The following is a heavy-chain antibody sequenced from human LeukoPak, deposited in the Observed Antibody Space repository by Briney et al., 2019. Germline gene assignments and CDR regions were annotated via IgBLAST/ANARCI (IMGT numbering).Heavy chain of an antibody. J-gene: IGHJ4*02. Sequence: PGGSLSLSCAASEFTFSTYWMSWVRQAPGKGLEWVATIKLDGSEKYYVDSVKGRFTISRDNAKNSLYLQMNSLRAEDTAVYYCARHGNRNFDYWGQGTLVTVSS. D-gene: IGHD4-23*01. CDR3: ARHGNRNFDY. CDR1: EFTFSTYW. CDR2: IKLDGSEK. V-gene: IGHV3-7*01.